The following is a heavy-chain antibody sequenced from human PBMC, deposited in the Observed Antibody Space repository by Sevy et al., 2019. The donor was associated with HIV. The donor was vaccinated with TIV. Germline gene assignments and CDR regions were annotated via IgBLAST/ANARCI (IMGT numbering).Heavy chain of an antibody. CDR3: AKDIEATGIAVVAN. CDR2: LNWDSGSV. V-gene: IGHV3-9*01. CDR1: GFTFDDFA. J-gene: IGHJ4*02. Sequence: GGSLRLSCAASGFTFDDFAMHWVRQVPGKGLEWVSGLNWDSGSVAYADSVKGRFTISRDNAKNALFLQMNSMRAEDTDLYYCAKDIEATGIAVVANWGQGIQVTVSS. D-gene: IGHD6-19*01.